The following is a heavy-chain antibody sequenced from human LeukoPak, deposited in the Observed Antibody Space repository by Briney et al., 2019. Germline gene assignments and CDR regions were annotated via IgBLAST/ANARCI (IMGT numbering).Heavy chain of an antibody. J-gene: IGHJ4*02. CDR3: ARARDSGSSRSLFDY. D-gene: IGHD1-26*01. CDR2: IYYRGST. V-gene: IGHV4-59*01. CDR1: GGSINNYY. Sequence: SETLSLTCTVSGGSINNYYWSWIRQPPGKGLEWIGYIYYRGSTNYNPSLKSPVTISIDTSKNQFSLKLRSVTAADTAVYYCARARDSGSSRSLFDYWGQGTLVTVSS.